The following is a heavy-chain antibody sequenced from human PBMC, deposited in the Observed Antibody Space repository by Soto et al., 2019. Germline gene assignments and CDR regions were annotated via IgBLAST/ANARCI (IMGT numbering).Heavy chain of an antibody. Sequence: QVQLVESGGGVVQPGRSLRLSCAASGFTFSSYGMHWVRQAPGKGLEWVAVIWYDGSNKYYADSVKGRFTISRDNSKNTLYLQMNSLRADDTAVYYCARDLEGDSYGPTFDYWGQGTLVTVSS. D-gene: IGHD5-18*01. CDR1: GFTFSSYG. CDR3: ARDLEGDSYGPTFDY. J-gene: IGHJ4*02. CDR2: IWYDGSNK. V-gene: IGHV3-33*01.